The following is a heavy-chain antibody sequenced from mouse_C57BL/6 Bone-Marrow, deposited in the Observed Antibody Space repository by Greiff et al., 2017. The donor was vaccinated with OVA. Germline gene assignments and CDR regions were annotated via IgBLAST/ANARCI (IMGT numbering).Heavy chain of an antibody. CDR1: GYTFTSYT. D-gene: IGHD3-2*02. V-gene: IGHV1-4*01. CDR2: INPSSGYT. Sequence: QVQLQQSGAELARPGASVKMSCKASGYTFTSYTMHWVKQRPGQGLAWIGYINPSSGYTKSNQKFKDKATLTADKSSSTAYMQLSSLTSEDSAVYYCARKDSSGYLPWFADWGQGTLVTVSA. J-gene: IGHJ3*01. CDR3: ARKDSSGYLPWFAD.